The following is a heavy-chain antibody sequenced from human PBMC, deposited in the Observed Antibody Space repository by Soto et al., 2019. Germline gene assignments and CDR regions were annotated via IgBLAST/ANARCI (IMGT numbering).Heavy chain of an antibody. CDR2: IYSGGST. Sequence: GGSLRLSCAASGFTVSSNYMSWVRQAPGKGLEWVSVIYSGGSTYYADSVKDRFTISRDNSKNTLYLQMNSLRAEDTAVYYCAIKIFGVVELADYGMDVWGQGTTVTVSS. CDR1: GFTVSSNY. CDR3: AIKIFGVVELADYGMDV. V-gene: IGHV3-53*01. J-gene: IGHJ6*02. D-gene: IGHD3-3*01.